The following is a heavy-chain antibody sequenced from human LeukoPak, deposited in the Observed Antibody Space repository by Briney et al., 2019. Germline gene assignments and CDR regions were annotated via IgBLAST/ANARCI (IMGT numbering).Heavy chain of an antibody. CDR2: FDPEDGET. J-gene: IGHJ4*02. D-gene: IGHD3-9*01. Sequence: ASVKVSCKVSGYTLTELSMHWVRQAPGKGLEWMGGFDPEDGETIYAQKSQGRVTMTEDTSTDTAYMELSSLRSEDTAVYYCATLNVLRYFDTTDYWGQGTLVTVSS. V-gene: IGHV1-24*01. CDR1: GYTLTELS. CDR3: ATLNVLRYFDTTDY.